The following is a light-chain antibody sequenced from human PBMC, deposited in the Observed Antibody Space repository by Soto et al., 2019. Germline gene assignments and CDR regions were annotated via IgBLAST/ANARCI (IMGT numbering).Light chain of an antibody. CDR1: QSVTSRD. V-gene: IGKV3-20*01. J-gene: IGKJ2*01. CDR3: QQYNNSPEYS. CDR2: GAS. Sequence: EIVLTQSPGTLSLSPGERATLSCKASQSVTSRDLAWYQQKPGQAPRLLIYGASSRATGIPNRFSGSGSGTDFTLTISRLEPEDFAVYFCQQYNNSPEYSFGRGTKLETK.